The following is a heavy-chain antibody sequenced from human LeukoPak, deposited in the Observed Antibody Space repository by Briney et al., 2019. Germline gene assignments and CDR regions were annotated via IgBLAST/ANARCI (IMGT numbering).Heavy chain of an antibody. D-gene: IGHD5-18*01. Sequence: ASVTVSCTASGYTFTGYYMHWVRQAPGQGLEGMGWINPNSGGTNYAQKFQGRVTMTRDTSISTAYMELSRLRSDDTAVYYCAREHSYGYYSYWGQGTLVTVSS. CDR3: AREHSYGYYSY. CDR2: INPNSGGT. J-gene: IGHJ4*02. V-gene: IGHV1-2*02. CDR1: GYTFTGYY.